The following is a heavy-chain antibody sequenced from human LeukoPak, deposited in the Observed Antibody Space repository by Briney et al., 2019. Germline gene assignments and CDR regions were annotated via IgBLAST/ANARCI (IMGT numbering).Heavy chain of an antibody. V-gene: IGHV3-33*01. CDR1: GFTFRNYG. CDR3: ARERGQSYFDY. CDR2: IYYDGSNQ. J-gene: IGHJ4*02. D-gene: IGHD3-10*01. Sequence: GGSLRLSCATSGFTFRNYGMHWVRQAPGKELEWVAIIYYDGSNQYYADSVKGRFTISRDNSKNTLYLQLNSLRAEDTAMYYCARERGQSYFDYWGQGTLVTVSS.